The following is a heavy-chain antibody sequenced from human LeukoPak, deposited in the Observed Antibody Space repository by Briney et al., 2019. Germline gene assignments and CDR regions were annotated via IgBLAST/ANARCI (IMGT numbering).Heavy chain of an antibody. CDR2: IKQDGSEK. V-gene: IGHV3-7*01. J-gene: IGHJ6*03. D-gene: IGHD2-2*01. CDR1: GFTFSSYW. Sequence: PGGSLRLSCAASGFTFSSYWMSWVRQSPGKGLEWVANIKQDGSEKYYVDSVKGRFTISRDNAKNSLYLQMNSLRAEDTAVYYCSVVPAAKGYYMDVWGKGTTVNVSS. CDR3: SVVPAAKGYYMDV.